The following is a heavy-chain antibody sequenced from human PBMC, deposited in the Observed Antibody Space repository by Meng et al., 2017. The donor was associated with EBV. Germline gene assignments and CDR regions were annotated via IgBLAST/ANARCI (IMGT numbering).Heavy chain of an antibody. CDR2: LIPMSGAP. CDR3: ASESGRGFTPDY. Sequence: VQWRQSGAEVRKPGSSGTVSCRTSGGTFRSDAVSWVRQAPGQGLEWMGGLIPMSGAPHYAQKFQDRVTIIADESTSTHSMELNNLRFEDTAMYYCASESGRGFTPDYWGQGTLVTVSS. CDR1: GGTFRSDA. J-gene: IGHJ4*02. V-gene: IGHV1-69*01. D-gene: IGHD3-10*01.